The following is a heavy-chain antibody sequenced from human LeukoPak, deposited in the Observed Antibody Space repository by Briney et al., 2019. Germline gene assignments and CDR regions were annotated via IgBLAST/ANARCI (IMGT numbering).Heavy chain of an antibody. CDR1: GFTFSSYW. CDR3: ARAPWAAAEFDF. J-gene: IGHJ4*02. CDR2: IKQDGSDK. D-gene: IGHD6-13*01. V-gene: IGHV3-7*03. Sequence: GGSLRLSCAASGFTFSSYWMSWVRQAPAKGLEWVANIKQDGSDKYYVDSVKGQFTISRDNAKNSLYLQMNGLRAEDTAVYYCARAPWAAAEFDFWGQGTLVTVSS.